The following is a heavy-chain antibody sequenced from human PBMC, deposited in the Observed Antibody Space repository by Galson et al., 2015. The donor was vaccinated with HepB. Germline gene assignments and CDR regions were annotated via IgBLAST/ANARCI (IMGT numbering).Heavy chain of an antibody. CDR3: ARPYYDFWSGYLVGSGLVGWYLDL. J-gene: IGHJ2*01. CDR2: IKQDGSEK. Sequence: SLRLSCEASGFTFSSYWMSWVRQAPGKGLEWVANIKQDGSEKYYVDSVKGRFTISRDNAKNSLYLQMNSLRAEDTAVYYCARPYYDFWSGYLVGSGLVGWYLDLWGRGTLVTVSS. V-gene: IGHV3-7*01. D-gene: IGHD3-3*01. CDR1: GFTFSSYW.